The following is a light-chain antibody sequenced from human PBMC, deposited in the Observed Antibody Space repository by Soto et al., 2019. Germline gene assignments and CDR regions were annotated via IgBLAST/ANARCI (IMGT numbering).Light chain of an antibody. V-gene: IGKV1-39*01. CDR2: AAS. CDR1: QSISTY. CDR3: QQTYTYPNT. Sequence: DIQMTQSPSSLSASVGDRVTITCRASQSISTYLSWYLQEPRKAPRLVIYAASSLQSGVPSRFSGSGSGTEFTLTISSLQREDFGTYYCQQTYTYPNTFGQGTELDIK. J-gene: IGKJ2*01.